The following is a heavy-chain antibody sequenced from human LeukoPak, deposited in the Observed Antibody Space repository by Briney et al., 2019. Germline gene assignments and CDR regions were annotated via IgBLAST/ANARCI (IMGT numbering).Heavy chain of an antibody. J-gene: IGHJ5*02. D-gene: IGHD4-17*01. CDR3: AKTDNDYGDYGRFDP. V-gene: IGHV3-23*01. CDR1: GFTFSSYA. CDR2: ISGSGGST. Sequence: GGSLRLSCAASGFTFSSYAMSWVRQAPGKGLEWVSAISGSGGSTYYADSVKGRFTISRDNSKNTLYLQMNSLRAEDTAVYYCAKTDNDYGDYGRFDPWGQGTLVTVSS.